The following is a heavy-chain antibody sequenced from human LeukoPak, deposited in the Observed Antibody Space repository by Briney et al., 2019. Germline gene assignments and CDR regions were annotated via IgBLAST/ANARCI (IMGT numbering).Heavy chain of an antibody. CDR2: SYYDGST. J-gene: IGHJ6*03. D-gene: IGHD5-18*01. V-gene: IGHV4-59*12. Sequence: SETLSLTCTVPGGSISSYYCSSIRQPPGKGLGWIGYSYYDGSTNHNPSLRGRVTISVDTPTHQFSLKLSSVSAAETDVYYCAREGRYRYGYNEYHLYMDIWGKGTTVTVSS. CDR3: AREGRYRYGYNEYHLYMDI. CDR1: GGSISSYY.